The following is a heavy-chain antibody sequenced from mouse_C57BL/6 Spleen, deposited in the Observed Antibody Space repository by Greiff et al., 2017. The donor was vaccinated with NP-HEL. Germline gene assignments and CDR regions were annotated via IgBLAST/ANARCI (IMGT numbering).Heavy chain of an antibody. Sequence: QVQLQQPGAELVKPGASVKLSCKASGYTFTSYWMQWVKQRPGQGLEWIGEIDPSDSYTNYNQKFKGKATLTVDTSSSTAYMQLSSLTSEDSAVYYGARREVYDGYFRYFDVWGTGATVTVSS. CDR3: ARREVYDGYFRYFDV. J-gene: IGHJ1*03. D-gene: IGHD2-3*01. V-gene: IGHV1-50*01. CDR1: GYTFTSYW. CDR2: IDPSDSYT.